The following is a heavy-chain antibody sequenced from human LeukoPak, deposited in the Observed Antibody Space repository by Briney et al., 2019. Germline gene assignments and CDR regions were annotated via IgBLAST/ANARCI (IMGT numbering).Heavy chain of an antibody. V-gene: IGHV4-59*08. D-gene: IGHD7-27*01. CDR3: ARRPTGEPKFDY. CDR1: GGSISNYS. Sequence: SETLSLTCRVSGGSISNYSWTWIRQPPGKGLEWIGYIYSSGSTYYNPSLKSRVTISVDTSKNRFSLKLSTVTAADTAVYYCARRPTGEPKFDYWGQGTLVTVSS. CDR2: IYSSGST. J-gene: IGHJ4*02.